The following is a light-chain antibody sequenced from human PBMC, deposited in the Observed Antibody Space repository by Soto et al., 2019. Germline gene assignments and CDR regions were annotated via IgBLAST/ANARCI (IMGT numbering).Light chain of an antibody. V-gene: IGLV1-47*01. CDR2: RNN. CDR3: AAWDDSLSGLV. CDR1: SSNIGSNY. J-gene: IGLJ1*01. Sequence: QSVLTQPPSASGTPGQRVTISCSGSSSNIGSNYVYWYQQLPGTAPKLLIYRNNQRPSGVPDRFSGSKSGTSASLVISGLRSEDEADYYCAAWDDSLSGLVFGTGTKLTVL.